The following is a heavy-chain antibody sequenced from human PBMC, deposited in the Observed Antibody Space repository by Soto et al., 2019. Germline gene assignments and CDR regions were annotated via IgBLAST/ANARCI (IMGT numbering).Heavy chain of an antibody. J-gene: IGHJ4*02. CDR2: IVVGSGNT. Sequence: GASVKVSCKASGFTFTSSAVQWVRQARGQRLEWIGWIVVGSGNTNYAQKFQERVTITRDMSTSTAYMELSSLRSEDTAVYYCAAVFSEYYYDSSGYYSDYWGQGTLVTVSS. D-gene: IGHD3-22*01. V-gene: IGHV1-58*01. CDR1: GFTFTSSA. CDR3: AAVFSEYYYDSSGYYSDY.